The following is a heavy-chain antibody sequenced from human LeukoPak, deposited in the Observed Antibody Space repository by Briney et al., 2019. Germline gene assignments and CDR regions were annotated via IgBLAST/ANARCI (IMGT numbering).Heavy chain of an antibody. J-gene: IGHJ4*02. CDR1: GFTFSSYA. CDR3: ARDRRGYQPVGGDGYYFDY. V-gene: IGHV3-23*01. Sequence: GGSLRLSCAASGFTFSSYAMSWVRQAPGKGLEWVSAISGSGGSTYYADSVKGRFTISRDNSKNTLYLQMNSLRAEDTAVYYCARDRRGYQPVGGDGYYFDYWGQGTLVTVSS. CDR2: ISGSGGST. D-gene: IGHD2-2*01.